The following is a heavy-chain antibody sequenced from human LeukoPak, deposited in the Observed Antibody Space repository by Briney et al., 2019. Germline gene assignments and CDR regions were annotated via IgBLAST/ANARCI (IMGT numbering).Heavy chain of an antibody. CDR2: IKQDGSEK. CDR3: ARDVWGGYYYYYYYMDV. J-gene: IGHJ6*03. V-gene: IGHV3-7*01. D-gene: IGHD3-3*01. Sequence: PGGSLRLSCAASGFTFSSYWMSWVRQAPGKGLEWVANIKQDGSEKYYVDSVKGRFTISRDNAKNSLCLQMNSLRAEDTAVYYCARDVWGGYYYYYYYMDVWGKGTTVTVSS. CDR1: GFTFSSYW.